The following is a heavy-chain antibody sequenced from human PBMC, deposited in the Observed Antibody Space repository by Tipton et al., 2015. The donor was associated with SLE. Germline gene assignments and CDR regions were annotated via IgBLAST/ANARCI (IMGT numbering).Heavy chain of an antibody. J-gene: IGHJ2*01. V-gene: IGHV3-30*04. Sequence: SLRLSCAASGFTFSSYAMHWVRQAPGKGLEWGAVISYDGSNKYYADSVKGRFTISRDNSKNTLYLQMNSLRAEDTAVYYCAREKLAVIRTWYFDLWGRGTLVTVSS. CDR3: AREKLAVIRTWYFDL. D-gene: IGHD2-21*01. CDR1: GFTFSSYA. CDR2: ISYDGSNK.